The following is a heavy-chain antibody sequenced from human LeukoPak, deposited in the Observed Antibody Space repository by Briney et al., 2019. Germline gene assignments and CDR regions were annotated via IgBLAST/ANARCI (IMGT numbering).Heavy chain of an antibody. D-gene: IGHD3-22*01. J-gene: IGHJ4*02. CDR2: IYHGGRT. V-gene: IGHV4-38-2*01. CDR3: ARQDEPSYYDSSGYYYDY. CDR1: GYSISSGYY. Sequence: PSETLSLTCAVSGYSISSGYYWGWIRQAPGKGLEWIGSIYHGGRTFYNPSLKSRVTITVDTSKKQFSLKLSSVMAAQTAEYYCARQDEPSYYDSSGYYYDYWGQGTLVTVSS.